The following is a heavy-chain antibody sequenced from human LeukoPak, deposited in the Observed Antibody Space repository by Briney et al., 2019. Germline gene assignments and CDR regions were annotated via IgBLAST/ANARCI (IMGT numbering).Heavy chain of an antibody. Sequence: PSETLSLTCTVSGGPISSYYWSWIRQPPGKGLEWIGYIYYSGSANYNPSLKSRVTISVDTSKNQFSLKLSSVTAADTAVYYCARSGDYFDYWGQGTLVTVSS. CDR3: ARSGDYFDY. CDR2: IYYSGSA. J-gene: IGHJ4*02. V-gene: IGHV4-59*01. D-gene: IGHD2-8*02. CDR1: GGPISSYY.